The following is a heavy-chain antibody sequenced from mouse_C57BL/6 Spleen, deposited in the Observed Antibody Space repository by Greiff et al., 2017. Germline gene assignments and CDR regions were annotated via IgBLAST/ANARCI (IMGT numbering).Heavy chain of an antibody. V-gene: IGHV3-6*01. J-gene: IGHJ2*01. CDR3: AREELGRGALAY. D-gene: IGHD4-1*01. CDR1: GYSITSGYY. CDR2: ISYDGSN. Sequence: ESGPGLVKPSQSLSLTCSVTGYSITSGYYWNWIRQFPGNKLEWMGYISYDGSNNYNPYLKNRIAITRDTSKNQFFLKLNSVTTEDTATYYCAREELGRGALAYWGQGTPLTVSS.